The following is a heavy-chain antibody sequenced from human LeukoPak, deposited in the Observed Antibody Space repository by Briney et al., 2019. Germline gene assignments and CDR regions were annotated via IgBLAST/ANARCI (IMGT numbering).Heavy chain of an antibody. CDR3: ARDHPYSSGWYGRVEALDL. Sequence: ASVKVSCKASGYTFTGYYMHWARQAPGQGLEWMGWINPNSGGTNYAQKFQGRVTMTRDTSISTAYMDLSRLRSDDTAVYYCARDHPYSSGWYGRVEALDLWGQGTTVTVSS. V-gene: IGHV1-2*02. J-gene: IGHJ3*01. CDR1: GYTFTGYY. CDR2: INPNSGGT. D-gene: IGHD6-19*01.